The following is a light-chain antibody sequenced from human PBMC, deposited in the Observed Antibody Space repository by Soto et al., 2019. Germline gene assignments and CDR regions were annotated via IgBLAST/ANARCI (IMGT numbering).Light chain of an antibody. V-gene: IGLV2-14*03. J-gene: IGLJ1*01. CDR2: EVS. Sequence: QSVLTQPASGSGSPGQSITISCAGTSSDLGAYKYVSWYQQHPDKAPKLILYEVSRRPSGVSNRFPGSKSGNTAYLTISRLLAEDEADYSCSSYTNASTLVFGRGSKVT. CDR3: SSYTNASTLV. CDR1: SSDLGAYKY.